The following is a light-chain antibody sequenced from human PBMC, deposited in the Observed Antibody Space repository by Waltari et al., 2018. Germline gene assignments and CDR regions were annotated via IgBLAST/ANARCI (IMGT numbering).Light chain of an antibody. J-gene: IGKJ1*01. CDR2: WAS. CDR1: QSVLHSSNNKNY. Sequence: DIVMTQSPDSLAVSLGERATINCKSSQSVLHSSNNKNYLAWYQQKPGQPPKLIIYWASTRESGVPDRFSGSGSGTDFTLTISSLQAEDVAVYYCQQYANTPRTFGQGTTVEIK. CDR3: QQYANTPRT. V-gene: IGKV4-1*01.